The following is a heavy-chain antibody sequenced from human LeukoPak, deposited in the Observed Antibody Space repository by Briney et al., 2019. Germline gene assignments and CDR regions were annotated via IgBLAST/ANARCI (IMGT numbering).Heavy chain of an antibody. Sequence: GGSLRLSCAVSGLTFSISGMHWVRQAPGKGLEWVGFIRSKAYGGTTEYAASVKGRFTISRDDSKSIAYLQMNSLKTEDTAVYYCTSHGAYSSSWYGEVAFDIWGQGTMVTVSS. CDR3: TSHGAYSSSWYGEVAFDI. CDR1: GLTFSISG. CDR2: IRSKAYGGTT. V-gene: IGHV3-49*04. J-gene: IGHJ3*02. D-gene: IGHD6-13*01.